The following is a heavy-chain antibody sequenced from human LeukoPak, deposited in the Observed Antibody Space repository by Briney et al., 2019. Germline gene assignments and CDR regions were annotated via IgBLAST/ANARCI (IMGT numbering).Heavy chain of an antibody. V-gene: IGHV1-69*13. CDR2: IIPIFGTA. D-gene: IGHD3-10*01. Sequence: HRASVKVSCKASGYTFTSYDINWVRQAPGQGLEWMGGIIPIFGTANYAQKFQGRVTITADESTSTAYMELSSLRSEDTAVYYCARGNDGSGSPSYYFYYMDVWGKGTTVTISS. J-gene: IGHJ6*03. CDR3: ARGNDGSGSPSYYFYYMDV. CDR1: GYTFTSYD.